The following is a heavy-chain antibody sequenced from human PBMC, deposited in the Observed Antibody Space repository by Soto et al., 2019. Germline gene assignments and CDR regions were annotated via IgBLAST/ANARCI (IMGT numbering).Heavy chain of an antibody. CDR3: ARDTPPTDY. V-gene: IGHV1-18*01. J-gene: IGHJ4*02. CDR1: GYTFTSYH. CDR2: ISAYHSNT. Sequence: QVQLVQSGAEVKKPGASVKVSCKTSGYTFTSYHISWVRQAPGQGLEWMGWISAYHSNTKYAQKFQGRVTMTTDTLTSRTYMEQRNLRSDDTAVYYCARDTPPTDYWGQGTLVTVSS.